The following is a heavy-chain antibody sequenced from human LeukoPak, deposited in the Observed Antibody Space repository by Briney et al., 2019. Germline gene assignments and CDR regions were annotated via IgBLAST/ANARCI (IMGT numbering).Heavy chain of an antibody. CDR3: ARRDGGSSQKYFQH. D-gene: IGHD6-13*01. CDR2: IHYTWSS. V-gene: IGHV4-59*02. Sequence: SETLSLTCTICGGFVSDYYWCWIRPSPGKGLEWIGYIHYTWSSCYSFSRLCRVTISVDTSKNQFYLKLSSVTAADTAVYYCARRDGGSSQKYFQHWGQGTLVTVSS. CDR1: GGFVSDYY. J-gene: IGHJ1*01.